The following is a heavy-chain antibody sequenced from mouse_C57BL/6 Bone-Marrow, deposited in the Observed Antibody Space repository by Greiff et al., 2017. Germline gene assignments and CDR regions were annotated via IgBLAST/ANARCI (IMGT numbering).Heavy chain of an antibody. D-gene: IGHD3-3*01. CDR3: AREGRDYYAMDY. CDR1: GYTFTSYW. CDR2: IDPSDSYT. V-gene: IGHV1-50*01. J-gene: IGHJ4*01. Sequence: QVQLQQSGAELVKPGASVKLSCKASGYTFTSYWMQWVKQRPGQGLEWIGEIDPSDSYTNYNQKFKGKATLTVDTSSSTAYMQLSSLTSEDSAVYYCAREGRDYYAMDYWGQGTSVTVSS.